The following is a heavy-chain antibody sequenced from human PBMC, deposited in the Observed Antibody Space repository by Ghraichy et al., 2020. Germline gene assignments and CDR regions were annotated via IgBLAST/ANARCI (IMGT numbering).Heavy chain of an antibody. Sequence: SETLSLTCTVSGGSIRSYYWSWIRQPPGKGLEWIGYIYYSGSTNYNPSLKSRVTISVDTSKNPFSLKLSSVTAAATAGYYCARHIYSRKWLRFDPWGQGTLVTVSS. V-gene: IGHV4-59*08. CDR1: GGSIRSYY. CDR2: IYYSGST. J-gene: IGHJ5*02. CDR3: ARHIYSRKWLRFDP. D-gene: IGHD5-12*01.